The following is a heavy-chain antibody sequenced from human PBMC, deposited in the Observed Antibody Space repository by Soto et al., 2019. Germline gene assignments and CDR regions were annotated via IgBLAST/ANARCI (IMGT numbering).Heavy chain of an antibody. J-gene: IGHJ5*01. Sequence: KPSETLSLTCAVSGGSVSSGSYYWGWIRQPPGKGLEWIGSIYYTGSTYYNPSFKSRGTVSADTSKNQISLKLTSVTAADTAIYYCARAGFCTGGQCFLYWFDSWGQGTLVTVSS. CDR3: ARAGFCTGGQCFLYWFDS. V-gene: IGHV4-39*01. D-gene: IGHD2-8*02. CDR2: IYYTGST. CDR1: GGSVSSGSYY.